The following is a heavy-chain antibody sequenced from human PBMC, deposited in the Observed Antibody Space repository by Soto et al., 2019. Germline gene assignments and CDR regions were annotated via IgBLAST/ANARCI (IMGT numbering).Heavy chain of an antibody. Sequence: PGGSLRLSCAASGFTFSSYGMHWVRQAPGKGLEWVAVIWYDGSNKYYADSVKGRFTISRDNSKNTLYLQMNSLRAEDTAVYYCARDKDFCSGRPRRGRVMDVWGKXTTGTVSS. CDR2: IWYDGSNK. V-gene: IGHV3-33*01. J-gene: IGHJ6*03. D-gene: IGHD3-3*01. CDR3: ARDKDFCSGRPRRGRVMDV. CDR1: GFTFSSYG.